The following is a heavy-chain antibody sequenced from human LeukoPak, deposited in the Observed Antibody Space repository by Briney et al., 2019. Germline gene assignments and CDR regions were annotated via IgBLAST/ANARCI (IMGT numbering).Heavy chain of an antibody. J-gene: IGHJ4*02. Sequence: SETLSLTCTVSGGSISSYYWSWIRQPPGKGLEWIGYIYYSGSTNYNPSLKSRVTISVDTSKNQFSLKLSSVTAADTAVYYCARSKIYPLYFDYWGQGTLVTVSS. V-gene: IGHV4-59*01. CDR3: ARSKIYPLYFDY. D-gene: IGHD3-3*01. CDR2: IYYSGST. CDR1: GGSISSYY.